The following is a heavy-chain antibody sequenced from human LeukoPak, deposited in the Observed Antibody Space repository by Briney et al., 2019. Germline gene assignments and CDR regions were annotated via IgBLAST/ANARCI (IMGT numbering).Heavy chain of an antibody. J-gene: IGHJ4*02. CDR1: GFTFSNYA. CDR2: IRASAGRT. D-gene: IGHD1-26*01. V-gene: IGHV3-23*01. Sequence: GGSLTLSCAASGFTFSNYAMNWVRQAPGKGLEWVSAIRASAGRTYYADSGKGRFTISRDNSKNTLCIQMSSLRADDTAVYYCAKEYSGTFSPFPSYFDYWGQGTLVTVSS. CDR3: AKEYSGTFSPFPSYFDY.